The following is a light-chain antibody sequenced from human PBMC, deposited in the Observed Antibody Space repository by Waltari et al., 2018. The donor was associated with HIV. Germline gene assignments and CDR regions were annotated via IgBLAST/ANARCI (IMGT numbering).Light chain of an antibody. V-gene: IGLV3-21*02. CDR1: NIGRNS. J-gene: IGLJ2*01. CDR3: QVWDRSYKEAV. Sequence: SYVLTQAPSLSVAPGQTATISCGNIGRNSVQWDRQKPGRAPLLVVLDDVDRSSGIPARFSGARSGERATLTIRGVEAGDEADYYCQVWDRSYKEAVFGGGT. CDR2: DDV.